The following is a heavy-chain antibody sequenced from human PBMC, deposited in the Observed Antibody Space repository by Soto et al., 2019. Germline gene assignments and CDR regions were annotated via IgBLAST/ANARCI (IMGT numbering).Heavy chain of an antibody. CDR2: ISGSGGST. CDR1: GFTFSSYA. V-gene: IGHV3-23*01. J-gene: IGHJ1*01. D-gene: IGHD2-15*01. CDR3: AKDSGYCSGGSCYSLVEYFQH. Sequence: EVQLLESGGGLVQPGGSLRLSCAASGFTFSSYAMSWVRQAPGKGLEWVSAISGSGGSTYYADSVKGRFTISRDNSKNTLYLQMNSLRAEDTAVYYCAKDSGYCSGGSCYSLVEYFQHWGQGTLVTVSS.